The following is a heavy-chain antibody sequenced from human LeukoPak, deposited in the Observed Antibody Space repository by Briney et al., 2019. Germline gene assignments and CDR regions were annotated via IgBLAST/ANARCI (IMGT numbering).Heavy chain of an antibody. CDR2: INTNGDNT. CDR1: GFTFSNYP. V-gene: IGHV3-64D*09. J-gene: IGHJ3*02. Sequence: GGSLRLSCSASGFTFSNYPMHWVRQAPGKGLEYVSAINTNGDNTYYADSVKGRFTISRDNSKNTLYLQMSSLRAEDTAVYYCASRSGSYFGRAFDIWGQGTMVTVSS. D-gene: IGHD1-26*01. CDR3: ASRSGSYFGRAFDI.